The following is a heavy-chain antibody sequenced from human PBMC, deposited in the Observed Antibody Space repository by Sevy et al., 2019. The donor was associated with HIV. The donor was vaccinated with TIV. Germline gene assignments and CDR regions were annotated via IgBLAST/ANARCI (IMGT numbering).Heavy chain of an antibody. J-gene: IGHJ3*02. Sequence: ASVKVSCKASGYTFTSYGISWVRQAPGQGLEWMGWTSAYNGNTNYAQKLQGRVTMTTDTPTSTAYMELRSLRSDDTAVYYCARVVPAAIDAFDIWGQGTMVTVSS. CDR3: ARVVPAAIDAFDI. D-gene: IGHD2-2*01. V-gene: IGHV1-18*04. CDR1: GYTFTSYG. CDR2: TSAYNGNT.